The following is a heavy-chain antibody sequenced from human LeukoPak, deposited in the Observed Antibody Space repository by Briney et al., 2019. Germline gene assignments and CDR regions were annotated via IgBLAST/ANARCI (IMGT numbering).Heavy chain of an antibody. V-gene: IGHV4-28*01. CDR3: ARTSSRDYSYGPNYYLDY. CDR1: GYSISSSNW. CDR2: IYYSGST. D-gene: IGHD5-18*01. Sequence: SETLSLTCAVSGYSISSSNWWGWIRQPPGKGLEWIGYIYYSGSTYYNPSLKSRVTMSVDTSKNQFSLKLSSVTAVDTAVYYCARTSSRDYSYGPNYYLDYWGQGTLVTVSS. J-gene: IGHJ4*02.